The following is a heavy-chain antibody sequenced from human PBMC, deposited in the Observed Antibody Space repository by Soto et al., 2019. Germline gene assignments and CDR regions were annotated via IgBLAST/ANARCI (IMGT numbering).Heavy chain of an antibody. Sequence: SVKVSCKASGDTFSFYTINWVRQAPGLGLEWLGRINPILSMSNYAQYFQGRVTITADKSTSTAYMELSSLRSEDTAMYYCAADVGSSGWKLDYYGMDVWG. V-gene: IGHV1-69*02. CDR1: GDTFSFYT. J-gene: IGHJ6*02. D-gene: IGHD6-19*01. CDR3: AADVGSSGWKLDYYGMDV. CDR2: INPILSMS.